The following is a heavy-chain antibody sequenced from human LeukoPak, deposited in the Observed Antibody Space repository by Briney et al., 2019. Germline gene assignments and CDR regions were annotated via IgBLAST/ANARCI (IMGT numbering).Heavy chain of an antibody. Sequence: GGSLRLSCAASGFTFSSYSMNWVRQAPGKGLEWVSSISSSSSYIYYADSVKGRFTISRDNAKNSLYLQMNSLRAEDTAVYYCASISQTGGAKSSGWLIDYWGQGTLVTVSS. D-gene: IGHD6-19*01. CDR1: GFTFSSYS. CDR2: ISSSSSYI. CDR3: ASISQTGGAKSSGWLIDY. J-gene: IGHJ4*02. V-gene: IGHV3-21*01.